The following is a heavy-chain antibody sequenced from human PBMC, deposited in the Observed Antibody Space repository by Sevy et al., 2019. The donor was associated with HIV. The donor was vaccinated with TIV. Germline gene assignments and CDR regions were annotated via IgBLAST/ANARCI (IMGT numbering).Heavy chain of an antibody. CDR3: ARETMVRGVITTPDAFDI. J-gene: IGHJ3*02. V-gene: IGHV3-21*01. CDR2: ISSSSSYI. Sequence: GGSLRLSCAASGFTFSSYSMNWVRQAPGKGLERVSSISSSSSYIYYADSVKGRFTISRDNAKNSLYLQMNSLRAEDTAVYYCARETMVRGVITTPDAFDIWGQGTMVTVSS. CDR1: GFTFSSYS. D-gene: IGHD3-10*01.